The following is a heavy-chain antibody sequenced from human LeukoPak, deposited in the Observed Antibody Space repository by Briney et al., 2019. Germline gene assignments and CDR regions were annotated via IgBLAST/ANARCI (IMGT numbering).Heavy chain of an antibody. D-gene: IGHD6-13*01. CDR1: GFTFSSHS. J-gene: IGHJ6*02. CDR2: ISSSSSYI. V-gene: IGHV3-21*01. Sequence: PGGSLRLSCAASGFTFSSHSMNWVRPGPGKGLEWVSSISSSSSYIYYADSVKGRFTISRDNAKNSLYLQMNSLRAEDTAVYYCAREIAAAGHRYYYYYYGMDVWGQGTTVTVSS. CDR3: AREIAAAGHRYYYYYYGMDV.